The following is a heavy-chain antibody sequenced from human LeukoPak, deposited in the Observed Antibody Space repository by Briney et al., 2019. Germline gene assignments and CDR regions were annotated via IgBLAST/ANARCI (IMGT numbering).Heavy chain of an antibody. CDR3: ARVNYGNTWFDP. D-gene: IGHD4-17*01. Sequence: ASVKVSCKASGYTFTGYNMHWVRQAPGQGLEWMGRINPNSGGTNYARKLQGRVTMTRDTSISTAYMELSRLRSDDTAVYYCARVNYGNTWFDPWGQGTLVSVSS. J-gene: IGHJ5*02. V-gene: IGHV1-2*06. CDR1: GYTFTGYN. CDR2: INPNSGGT.